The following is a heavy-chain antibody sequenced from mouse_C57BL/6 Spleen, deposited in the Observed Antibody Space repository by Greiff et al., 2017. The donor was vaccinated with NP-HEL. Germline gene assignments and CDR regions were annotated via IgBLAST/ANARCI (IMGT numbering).Heavy chain of an antibody. Sequence: EVKLLESGGGLVQSGRSLRLSCATSGFTFSDFYMEWVRQAPGKGLEWIAASRNKANDYKTKYNATVKGRFIVSRDTSQSSLYLQMNALRAEDTAIDYCARDADYGRSPDVWGTGTTVTVSS. CDR3: ARDADYGRSPDV. D-gene: IGHD1-1*01. V-gene: IGHV7-1*01. J-gene: IGHJ1*03. CDR2: SRNKANDYKT. CDR1: GFTFSDFY.